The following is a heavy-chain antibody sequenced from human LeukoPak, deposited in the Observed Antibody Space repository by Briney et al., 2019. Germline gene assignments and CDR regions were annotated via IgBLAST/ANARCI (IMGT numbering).Heavy chain of an antibody. V-gene: IGHV3-33*03. Sequence: PGGSLRLSCAASGFTFSSYGMRWVRQAPEKGLEWVSVIWYDVSNKYYADSVKGRFTISRDKSKNTLYLQLNSLRAEDTAVYYCAKASFHVMITFGGVIAPFDYWGQGTLVTVSS. CDR3: AKASFHVMITFGGVIAPFDY. CDR1: GFTFSSYG. D-gene: IGHD3-16*02. J-gene: IGHJ4*02. CDR2: IWYDVSNK.